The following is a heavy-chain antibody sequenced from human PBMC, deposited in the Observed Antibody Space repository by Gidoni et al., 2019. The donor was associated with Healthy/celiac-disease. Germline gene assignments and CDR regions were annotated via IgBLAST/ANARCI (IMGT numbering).Heavy chain of an antibody. Sequence: TFSSYGMHWVRQAPGKGLEWVAVIWYDGSNKYYADSVKGRFTISRDNSKNTLYLQMNSLRAEDTAVYYCARFSGRKYCSGGSCYPTTQPGYYYYGMDVWGQGTTVTVSS. V-gene: IGHV3-33*01. CDR3: ARFSGRKYCSGGSCYPTTQPGYYYYGMDV. J-gene: IGHJ6*02. D-gene: IGHD2-15*01. CDR2: IWYDGSNK. CDR1: TFSSYG.